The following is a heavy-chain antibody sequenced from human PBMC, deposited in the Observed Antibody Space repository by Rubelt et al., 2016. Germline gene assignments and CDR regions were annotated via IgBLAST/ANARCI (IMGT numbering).Heavy chain of an antibody. CDR1: GFTVSSNY. CDR2: IYSGGST. D-gene: IGHD3-10*01. Sequence: GGGVVQPGGSLRLSCAASGFTVSSNYMSWVRQAPGKGLEWVSLIYSGGSTYYADSVKGRFTISRDNAKNSLYLQMSSLRAEDKAVYYCALYGSQTGGVDVWGQGTTVTVSS. CDR3: ALYGSQTGGVDV. J-gene: IGHJ6*02. V-gene: IGHV3-53*01.